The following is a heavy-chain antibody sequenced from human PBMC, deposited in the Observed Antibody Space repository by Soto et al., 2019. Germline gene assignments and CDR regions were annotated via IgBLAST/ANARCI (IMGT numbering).Heavy chain of an antibody. D-gene: IGHD6-13*01. V-gene: IGHV1-69*08. CDR2: FIPVLGVP. J-gene: IGHJ2*01. Sequence: QVQLVQSGADVKKPGSSVKVSCKASGDTFNSDTFTWVRQAPGQGLEWLGRFIPVLGVPNYAQKFQGRVTITADKSTSTAYMELTSLRSDDTAVYYCARENRQPYWHIDLSGPGTLVTVSS. CDR3: ARENRQPYWHIDL. CDR1: GDTFNSDT.